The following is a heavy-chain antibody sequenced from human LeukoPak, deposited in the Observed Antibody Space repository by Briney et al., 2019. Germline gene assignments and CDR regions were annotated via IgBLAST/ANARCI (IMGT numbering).Heavy chain of an antibody. V-gene: IGHV1-2*02. J-gene: IGHJ2*01. CDR3: ARYSSGWYFDL. CDR1: GGTFSSYA. Sequence: GASVKVSCKASGGTFSSYAISWVRQAPGQGLEWMGWINPNSGGTNYAQKFQGRVTMTRDTSISTAYMELTRLRSDDTAGYYCARYSSGWYFDLWGRGTLVTVSS. D-gene: IGHD6-19*01. CDR2: INPNSGGT.